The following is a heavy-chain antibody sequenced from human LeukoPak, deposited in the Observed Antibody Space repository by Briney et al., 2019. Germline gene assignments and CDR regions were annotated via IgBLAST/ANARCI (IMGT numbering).Heavy chain of an antibody. CDR2: FDPEDGEI. D-gene: IGHD1-26*01. CDR3: AADRGDYSGSYWTAFDI. Sequence: GASVKVSCKVSEYTLSVLSMHWVRPALGKGLGWLGGFDPEDGEIIYAQKFQGRVTMSDDTSTDTAYMELGSLRSDDTAVYYCAADRGDYSGSYWTAFDIWGQGTMVTVSS. V-gene: IGHV1-24*01. J-gene: IGHJ3*02. CDR1: EYTLSVLS.